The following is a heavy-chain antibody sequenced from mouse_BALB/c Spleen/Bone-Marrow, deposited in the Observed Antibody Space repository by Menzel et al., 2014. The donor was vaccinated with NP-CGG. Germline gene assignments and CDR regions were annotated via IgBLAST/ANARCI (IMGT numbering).Heavy chain of an antibody. CDR1: GYSFTSYW. CDR3: ARSPSLWSAMDY. D-gene: IGHD1-1*02. CDR2: INPTNGYN. J-gene: IGHJ4*01. V-gene: IGHV1-7*01. Sequence: QVQLKHSGPELAKPGASVKMSCKASGYSFTSYWMYWIKQRPGQGLEWVGYINPTNGYNEYDQKFKDKATLTADKSSNTAYMQLSSLTSEDSAVYYCARSPSLWSAMDYWGQGTSVTVSS.